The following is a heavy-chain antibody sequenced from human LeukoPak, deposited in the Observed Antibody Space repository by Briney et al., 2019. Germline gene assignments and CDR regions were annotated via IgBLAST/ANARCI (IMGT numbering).Heavy chain of an antibody. J-gene: IGHJ4*02. Sequence: PPETLSLTCTVSGGSISSSSYYWGWIRQPPGKGLEWIGSIYYSGSTYYNPSLKSRVTISVDPSKNQFSLKLSSVTAADTAVYYCATPQLRAAANSHYFDYWGQGTLVTVSS. D-gene: IGHD6-13*01. CDR3: ATPQLRAAANSHYFDY. V-gene: IGHV4-39*01. CDR2: IYYSGST. CDR1: GGSISSSSYY.